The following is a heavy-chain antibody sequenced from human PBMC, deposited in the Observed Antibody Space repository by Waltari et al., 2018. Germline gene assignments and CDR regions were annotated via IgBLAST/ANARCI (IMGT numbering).Heavy chain of an antibody. CDR1: GFTFSSYW. CDR3: ARYVVVTAGDY. D-gene: IGHD2-21*02. J-gene: IGHJ4*02. Sequence: EVQLVESGGGLVQPGGSLRLSCEASGFTFSSYWMHWVRQVPGKGLVWVGRITGDWSGTTYAASVKGRFTISRDNAKNTLFLQMNSLRDEDTAVYYCARYVVVTAGDYWGQGTLVAVSS. CDR2: ITGDWSGT. V-gene: IGHV3-74*03.